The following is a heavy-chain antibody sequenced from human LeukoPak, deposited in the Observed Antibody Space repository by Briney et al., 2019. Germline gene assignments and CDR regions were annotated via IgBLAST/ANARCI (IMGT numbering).Heavy chain of an antibody. V-gene: IGHV2-5*01. D-gene: IGHD6-19*01. CDR3: AHRRGTSLKAVATTEWFDP. Sequence: SGPTLVNPTQTLTLTCTFSGFSLSTSGVGVGWIRQPPEKALEWLALIYWNDDKRYSPSLKSRLTITKDTSKNQVVLTMTNMDPVDTATYYCAHRRGTSLKAVATTEWFDPWGQGTLVTVSS. CDR1: GFSLSTSGVG. J-gene: IGHJ5*02. CDR2: IYWNDDK.